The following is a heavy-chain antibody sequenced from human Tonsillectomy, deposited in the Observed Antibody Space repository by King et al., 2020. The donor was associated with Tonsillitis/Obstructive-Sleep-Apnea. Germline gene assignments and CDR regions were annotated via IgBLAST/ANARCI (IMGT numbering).Heavy chain of an antibody. V-gene: IGHV4-34*01. CDR2: INHSGST. CDR3: ARGPLMGSSADYYYYMDV. J-gene: IGHJ6*03. Sequence: VQLQQWGAGLLRPSETLSLTCAVCGGSFSGYYWSWIRQPPGKGLEWIGEINHSGSTNCNPSLKSRVTISVDTSKNQFSLKLSSVTAADTAVYYCARGPLMGSSADYYYYMDVWGKGTTVTVSS. D-gene: IGHD6-6*01. CDR1: GGSFSGYY.